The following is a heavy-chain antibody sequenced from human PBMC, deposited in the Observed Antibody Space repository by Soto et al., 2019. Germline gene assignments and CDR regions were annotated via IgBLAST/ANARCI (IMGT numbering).Heavy chain of an antibody. V-gene: IGHV1-69*01. CDR1: GGTFSSSG. D-gene: IGHD1-1*01. CDR2: IIPLSGTS. J-gene: IGHJ4*02. CDR3: ATSRDTTGYFDH. Sequence: QVQLVPSGAEVRKPGSSVKVSCKASGGTFSSSGINWVRQAPGQGLEWVGGIIPLSGTSSHAQKFQGRVTITADESPGTVNMEVGSLTSDDTAVYYCATSRDTTGYFDHWGQGTPVTVSS.